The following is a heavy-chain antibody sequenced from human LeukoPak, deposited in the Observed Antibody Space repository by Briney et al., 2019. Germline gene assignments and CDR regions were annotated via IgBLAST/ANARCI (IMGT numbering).Heavy chain of an antibody. Sequence: GGSLRLSCTGSGFTFGDYAISWVRQAPGKGLEWLGFIRSKDNDGTTEYAASVKGRFTISRDDSKSIAYLQMNSLKTEDTAVYYCTRDSWFDPWGQGTLVTVSS. CDR1: GFTFGDYA. CDR2: IRSKDNDGTT. J-gene: IGHJ5*02. CDR3: TRDSWFDP. V-gene: IGHV3-49*04.